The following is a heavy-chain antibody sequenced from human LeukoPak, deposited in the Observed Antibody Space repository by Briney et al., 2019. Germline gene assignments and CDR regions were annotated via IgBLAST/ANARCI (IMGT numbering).Heavy chain of an antibody. CDR2: ISSSSSYI. Sequence: GGSLRLSCAASGFTFSRNNMNWVRQAPGKGLEWVSSISSSSSYIYHADSVKGRFTISRDNAKNSLYLQMNNLRAEDTAVYYCAGGSGYSDFDYWDQGTLVTVSS. CDR1: GFTFSRNN. D-gene: IGHD3-3*01. CDR3: AGGSGYSDFDY. V-gene: IGHV3-21*01. J-gene: IGHJ4*02.